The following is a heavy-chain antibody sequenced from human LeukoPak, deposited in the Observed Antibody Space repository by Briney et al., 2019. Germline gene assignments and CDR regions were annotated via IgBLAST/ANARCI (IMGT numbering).Heavy chain of an antibody. CDR1: GGTFSSYA. CDR3: ARERPLNWFDP. CDR2: IIPIFGTA. J-gene: IGHJ5*02. V-gene: IGHV1-69*13. Sequence: GASVKVCCKASGGTFSSYAINWVRQAPGQGLEWMGGIIPIFGTANYAQKFQGRVTITADESTSTAYMELSSLRSEDTAVYYCARERPLNWFDPWGQGTLVTVSS.